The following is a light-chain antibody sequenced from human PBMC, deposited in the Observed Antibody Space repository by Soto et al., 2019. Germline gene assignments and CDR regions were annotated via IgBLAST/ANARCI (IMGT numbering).Light chain of an antibody. J-gene: IGKJ1*01. CDR2: GAS. Sequence: EIVLTQSPGTLSLSPGERAILSCRASQSVSSSYLAWYQQKPGQAPRLLIYGASTRATGIPARFSGSGSGTEFTLTISSLQSDDFAIYYCQHYNNWPWTVGQGTKVDIK. CDR3: QHYNNWPWT. CDR1: QSVSSSY. V-gene: IGKV3-15*01.